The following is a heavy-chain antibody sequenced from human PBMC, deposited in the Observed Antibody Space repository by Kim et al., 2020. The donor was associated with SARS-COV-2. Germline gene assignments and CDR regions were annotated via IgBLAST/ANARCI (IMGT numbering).Heavy chain of an antibody. CDR2: INGDGGGT. V-gene: IGHV3-74*01. J-gene: IGHJ4*02. D-gene: IGHD1-26*01. CDR3: ARSIVGSSTDY. CDR1: GFTFSSYW. Sequence: GGSLRLSCAASGFTFSSYWMHWVRQAPGKGLVWVSRINGDGGGTDYADSVKGRFTISRDNAKNTLYLQMNSLRAEDTAVYYCARSIVGSSTDYWGQGTLVTVSS.